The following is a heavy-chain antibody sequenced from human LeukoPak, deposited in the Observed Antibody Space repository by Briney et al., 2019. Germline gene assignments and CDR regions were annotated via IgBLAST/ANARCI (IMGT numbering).Heavy chain of an antibody. CDR3: ARVIGNFDY. D-gene: IGHD1-26*01. CDR1: GGSISSSSYY. V-gene: IGHV4-39*07. J-gene: IGHJ4*02. CDR2: IYYSGST. Sequence: PSETLSLTCTVSGGSISSSSYYWGWIRQPPGKGLEWIGNIYYSGSTYYNPSLKSRVTISVDTSKNQFSLKLSSVTAADTAVYYCARVIGNFDYWGQGTLVTVSS.